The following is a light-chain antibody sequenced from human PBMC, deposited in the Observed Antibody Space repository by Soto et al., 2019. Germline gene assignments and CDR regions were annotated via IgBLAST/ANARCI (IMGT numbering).Light chain of an antibody. J-gene: IGKJ5*01. V-gene: IGKV3-15*01. CDR3: KQYNNWPIT. CDR1: QSLTNN. CDR2: GAT. Sequence: EIVLTQSPGTLSLSPGERATLSCRASQSLTNNYFAWYQQKPGRAHRLLIHGATTRATGIQARFSGSGSGTEFTLTIRSLQSEDFAVYYCKQYNNWPITFGQGTRLEIK.